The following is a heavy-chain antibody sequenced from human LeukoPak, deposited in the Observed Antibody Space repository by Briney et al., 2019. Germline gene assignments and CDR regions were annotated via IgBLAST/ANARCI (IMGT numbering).Heavy chain of an antibody. Sequence: PGRSLRLSCAASGFTFSSYAMHWVRQAPGKGLEWVAVISYDGSNKYCADSVKGRFTISRDNPKNTLYLQMNSLRAEGTAVYYCARVAYSSGWYDYWGQGTLVTVSS. V-gene: IGHV3-30-3*01. J-gene: IGHJ4*02. D-gene: IGHD6-19*01. CDR3: ARVAYSSGWYDY. CDR2: ISYDGSNK. CDR1: GFTFSSYA.